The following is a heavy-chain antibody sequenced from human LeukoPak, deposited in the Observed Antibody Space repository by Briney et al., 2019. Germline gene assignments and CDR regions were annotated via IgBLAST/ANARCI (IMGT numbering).Heavy chain of an antibody. CDR3: ARAGDFWSGPYFVY. D-gene: IGHD3-3*01. CDR2: IYYSGST. V-gene: IGHV4-59*01. Sequence: PSETLSLTCTVSGGSISSYYWSWIRQPPGKGLEWIGYIYYSGSTNYNPSLKSRVTISVDTSKNQFSLKLSSVTAADTAVYYCARAGDFWSGPYFVYWGQGTLVTVSS. CDR1: GGSISSYY. J-gene: IGHJ4*02.